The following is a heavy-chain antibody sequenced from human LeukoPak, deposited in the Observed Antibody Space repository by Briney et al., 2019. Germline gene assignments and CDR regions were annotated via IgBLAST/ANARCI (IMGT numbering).Heavy chain of an antibody. V-gene: IGHV1-2*02. CDR3: ARGPPRGGSSFDY. J-gene: IGHJ4*02. D-gene: IGHD3-16*01. CDR2: INPNSGGT. Sequence: ASVKVSCKXSGYTFTGYYMHWVRQAPGQGLEWMGWINPNSGGTNYAQKFQGRVTMTRDTSISTAYMELSRLRSDDTAVYYCARGPPRGGSSFDYWGPGTLVTVSS. CDR1: GYTFTGYY.